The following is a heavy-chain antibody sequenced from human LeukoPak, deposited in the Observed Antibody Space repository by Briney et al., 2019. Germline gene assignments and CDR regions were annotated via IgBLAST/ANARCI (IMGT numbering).Heavy chain of an antibody. CDR1: GDSVSTNSVA. CDR3: ARPGYCSSTSCYDY. D-gene: IGHD2-2*01. J-gene: IGHJ4*02. V-gene: IGHV6-1*01. CDR2: PSYRSKWYN. Sequence: SQTLSLTCAISGDSVSTNSVAWNWIRQSPSRGLEWLGRPSYRSKWYNDYAVSVKSRITITPDTSKNQFSLKLSSVTAADTAVYYCARPGYCSSTSCYDYWGQGTLVTVSS.